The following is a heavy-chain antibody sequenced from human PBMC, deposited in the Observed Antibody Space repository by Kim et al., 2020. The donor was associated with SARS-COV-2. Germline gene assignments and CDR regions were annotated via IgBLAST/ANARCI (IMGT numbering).Heavy chain of an antibody. Sequence: DGGTTDYAAPVKGRFTISRDDSKTTLYLQMNSLKTEDTAIYYCTTARGGHYWGQGTLVIDSS. J-gene: IGHJ4*02. V-gene: IGHV3-15*01. CDR3: TTARGGHY. D-gene: IGHD3-16*01. CDR2: DGGTT.